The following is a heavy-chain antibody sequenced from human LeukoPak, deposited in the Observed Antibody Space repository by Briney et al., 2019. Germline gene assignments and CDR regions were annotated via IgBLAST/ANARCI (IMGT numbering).Heavy chain of an antibody. Sequence: GGSLRLSCEASGFTFSTYTMAWVRQAPGGGLEWVSGISGSGGSTYYADSVKGRFTISRDNSKNTLYLQMNSLRAEDTAVYYCAKDRSGYSSGWFDSWGQGTLVTVSS. CDR1: GFTFSTYT. CDR2: ISGSGGST. CDR3: AKDRSGYSSGWFDS. J-gene: IGHJ5*01. V-gene: IGHV3-23*01. D-gene: IGHD6-19*01.